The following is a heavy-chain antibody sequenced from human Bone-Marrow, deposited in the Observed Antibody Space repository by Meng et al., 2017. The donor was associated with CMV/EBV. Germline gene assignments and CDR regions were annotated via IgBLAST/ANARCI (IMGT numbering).Heavy chain of an antibody. Sequence: GESLKISCAASGFTFSGYWMHWVRQAPGKGLVWVSGLSTDGSITRYADSVKGRFTISRDNSKNTLYLQMNSLRAEDTAVYYCARDSCSSTSCNDAFDIWGQGKMVNV. J-gene: IGHJ3*02. V-gene: IGHV3-74*01. CDR2: LSTDGSIT. CDR3: ARDSCSSTSCNDAFDI. CDR1: GFTFSGYW. D-gene: IGHD2-2*01.